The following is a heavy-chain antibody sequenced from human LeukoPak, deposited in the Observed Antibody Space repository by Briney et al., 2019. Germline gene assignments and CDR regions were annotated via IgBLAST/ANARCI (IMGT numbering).Heavy chain of an antibody. CDR3: ASGGAGIAAAP. J-gene: IGHJ3*01. Sequence: SGTLSLTCTVSGGSISTYYWSWIRQPPGEGLEWIGYIYYSGSTNYHPSLKSRVTMSVDTSKNQFSLKLTSVTAADTAVYYCASGGAGIAAAPWGRGTMVTVSS. D-gene: IGHD6-13*01. CDR2: IYYSGST. CDR1: GGSISTYY. V-gene: IGHV4-59*01.